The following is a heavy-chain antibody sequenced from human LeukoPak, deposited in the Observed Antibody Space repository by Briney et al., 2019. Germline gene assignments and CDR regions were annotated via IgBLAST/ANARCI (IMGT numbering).Heavy chain of an antibody. CDR2: IDSSSTYI. V-gene: IGHV3-21*04. Sequence: GGSLRLSCAASGFTFSSYSMNWVRQAPGKGLEWVSSIDSSSTYIYNADSVKGRFTISRDNAKNSLYLQMNSLRAEDTAVYYCARDERSYDGSGRLIAEYFQHWGQGTLVTVSS. CDR3: ARDERSYDGSGRLIAEYFQH. CDR1: GFTFSSYS. J-gene: IGHJ1*01. D-gene: IGHD3-22*01.